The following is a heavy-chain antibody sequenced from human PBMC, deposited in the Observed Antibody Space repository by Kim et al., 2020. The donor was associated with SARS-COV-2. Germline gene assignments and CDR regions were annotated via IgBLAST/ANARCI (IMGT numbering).Heavy chain of an antibody. CDR1: GFIFRDFW. CDR2: INQDGRQT. J-gene: IGHJ1*01. CDR3: ARELVVVTAEYFQN. D-gene: IGHD2-15*01. V-gene: IGHV3-7*03. Sequence: GGSLRLSCVASGFIFRDFWMSWVRQTPGKGLEWVANINQDGRQTYYLDSVRGRFTISRDNAKNSLYLQMHSLRPEDTAVYYCARELVVVTAEYFQNWGQGTLVTVSS.